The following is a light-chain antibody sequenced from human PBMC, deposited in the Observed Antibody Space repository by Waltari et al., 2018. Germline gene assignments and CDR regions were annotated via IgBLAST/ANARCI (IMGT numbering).Light chain of an antibody. Sequence: DIQMTQSPSSLSASVGDRVTITCRASQSISVYLNWYQVRPGKAPKLLIYAASNLRSGVPSRFSGSGSGTDFTLTISSLQPEDFAAYYCQQSYISPRTFGQGTKVEIK. J-gene: IGKJ1*01. CDR2: AAS. CDR3: QQSYISPRT. V-gene: IGKV1-39*01. CDR1: QSISVY.